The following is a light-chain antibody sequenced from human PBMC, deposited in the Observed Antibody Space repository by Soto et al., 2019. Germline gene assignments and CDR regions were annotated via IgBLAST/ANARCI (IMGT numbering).Light chain of an antibody. J-gene: IGKJ5*01. Sequence: DIQMTQSPSSLSASVGDRVTITCRASQRISTYLNWYQQKPGKAPKLLIYGASTLQGGVPSRFSGSGSATDFTLTINSLQPEDFATYYCQQSYTFPITFGQGTRLEIK. CDR2: GAS. V-gene: IGKV1-39*01. CDR3: QQSYTFPIT. CDR1: QRISTY.